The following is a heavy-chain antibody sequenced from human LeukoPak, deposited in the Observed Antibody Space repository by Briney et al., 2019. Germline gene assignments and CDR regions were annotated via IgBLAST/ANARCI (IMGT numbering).Heavy chain of an antibody. CDR1: GGSFSGYY. CDR3: ARDGEDIVVVVAASLGYFDY. Sequence: SETLSLTCAVYGGSFSGYYWSWIRQPPGKGLEWIGEINHSGSTNYNPSLKSRVTISVDTSKNQFSLKLSSVTAADTAVYYCARDGEDIVVVVAASLGYFDYWGQGTLVTVSS. J-gene: IGHJ4*02. D-gene: IGHD2-15*01. CDR2: INHSGST. V-gene: IGHV4-34*01.